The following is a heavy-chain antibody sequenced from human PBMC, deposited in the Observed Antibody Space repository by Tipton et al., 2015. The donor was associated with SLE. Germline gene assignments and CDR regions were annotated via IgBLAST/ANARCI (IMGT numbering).Heavy chain of an antibody. Sequence: TLSLTCTVSGGSISSGGYYWSWIRQHPGKGLEWIGYVFYSGSTTYNPSFRGRVTMSVDTSKIQFSLRLNSVTAADTAIYYCARAEYSAYDVPQFDLWGQGALVTVSS. J-gene: IGHJ4*02. CDR3: ARAEYSAYDVPQFDL. CDR1: GGSISSGGYY. V-gene: IGHV4-61*08. CDR2: VFYSGST. D-gene: IGHD5-12*01.